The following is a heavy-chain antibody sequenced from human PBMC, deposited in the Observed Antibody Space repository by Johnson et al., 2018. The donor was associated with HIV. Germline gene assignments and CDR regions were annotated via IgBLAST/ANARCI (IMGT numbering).Heavy chain of an antibody. V-gene: IGHV3-23*04. CDR1: GFTFSSYS. CDR2: IVGNGGTT. J-gene: IGHJ3*02. Sequence: VQLVESGGGLVQPGGSLRLSCAASGFTFSSYSMSWVRQAPGKGLEWVAAIVGNGGTTYYADSVKGRFTFSRDNAKNTLYLQMTSLRAEDTAVYYCPKVGEGSGTKDHDAFDIWGQGTMVTVSS. D-gene: IGHD3-3*01. CDR3: PKVGEGSGTKDHDAFDI.